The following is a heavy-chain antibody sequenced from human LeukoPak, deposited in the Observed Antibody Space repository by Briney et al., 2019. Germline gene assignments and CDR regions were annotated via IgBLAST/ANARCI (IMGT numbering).Heavy chain of an antibody. D-gene: IGHD3-10*01. CDR2: IYYSGST. J-gene: IGHJ4*02. V-gene: IGHV4-39*01. CDR1: GGSISSSNYY. CDR3: ARGNYGSGSYQLD. Sequence: PSETLSLTCTVSGGSISSSNYYWGWIRQPPGKGLEWIGSIYYSGSTYYSPSLKSRVTISVDTSKNQFSLKLSSVTAADTAVYYCARGNYGSGSYQLDWGQGTLVTVSS.